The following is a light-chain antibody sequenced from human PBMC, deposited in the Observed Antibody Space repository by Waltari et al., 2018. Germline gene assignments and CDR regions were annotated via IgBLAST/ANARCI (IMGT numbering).Light chain of an antibody. CDR3: QQSYSTPPNT. CDR2: AAS. J-gene: IGKJ2*01. V-gene: IGKV1-39*01. CDR1: QSISSY. Sequence: DIQMTQSPSSLSASVGDRVTITCRASQSISSYLNWYQQKPGKAPKLLIYAASSLQSGVPSRCSVSGYGTDFTLTISSLQPEDFATYYCQQSYSTPPNTFGQGTKLEIK.